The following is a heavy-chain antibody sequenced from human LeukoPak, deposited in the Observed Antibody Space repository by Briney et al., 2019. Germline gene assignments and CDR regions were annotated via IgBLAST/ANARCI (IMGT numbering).Heavy chain of an antibody. D-gene: IGHD6-13*01. CDR2: IYSNGYT. CDR1: GRSIDGYW. CDR3: ARDYITRCWYGDWFDP. J-gene: IGHJ5*02. Sequence: SETLSLTCSVPGRSIDGYWWGSIRQPADRGHGWDGPIYSNGYTHHNPPLKSRDTMSLDKSKNHLSLSLTSLTAADTAVYYCARDYITRCWYGDWFDPWGQGTLVTVSS. V-gene: IGHV4-4*07.